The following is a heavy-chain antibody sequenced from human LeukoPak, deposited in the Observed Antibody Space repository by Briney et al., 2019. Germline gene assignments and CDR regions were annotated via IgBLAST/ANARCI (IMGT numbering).Heavy chain of an antibody. CDR1: GFTFNSYE. CDR2: ISSSGSTI. CDR3: ARGSSGYTLANY. D-gene: IGHD3-22*01. J-gene: IGHJ4*02. V-gene: IGHV3-48*03. Sequence: SGGSLRLSCAASGFTFNSYEMNWVRQAPGKGLEWVSYISSSGSTIYYADSVKGRFTISRDNPKNSLFLQMNSLRAEDTDVYYCARGSSGYTLANYWGQGTLVTVSS.